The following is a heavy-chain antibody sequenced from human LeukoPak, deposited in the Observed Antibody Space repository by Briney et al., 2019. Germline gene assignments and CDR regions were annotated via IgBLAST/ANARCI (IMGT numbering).Heavy chain of an antibody. D-gene: IGHD1-26*01. J-gene: IGHJ3*02. CDR1: GFTFSSYG. Sequence: GGSLRLSCAASGFTFSSYGMSWVRQAPGKGLEWVSAISGSGGSTYYADSVKGLFTISRDNSKNTLYLQMNSLRAEDTAVYYCARGGSYLSAFDIWGQGTMVTVSS. V-gene: IGHV3-23*01. CDR3: ARGGSYLSAFDI. CDR2: ISGSGGST.